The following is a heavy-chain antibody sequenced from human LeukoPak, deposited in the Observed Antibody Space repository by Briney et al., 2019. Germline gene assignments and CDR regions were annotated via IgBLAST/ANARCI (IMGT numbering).Heavy chain of an antibody. CDR1: GFTFSNYW. V-gene: IGHV3-7*01. J-gene: IGHJ4*02. CDR2: IKQDGSEK. Sequence: GGSLRLSCAASGFTFSNYWMSWVRQAPGKGLEWVANIKQDGSEKYYVDSLKGRFTTSRDNAKNSLYLQMNSLRAEDTAVYYCARIGYSSSSIDYWGQGTLVTVSS. CDR3: ARIGYSSSSIDY. D-gene: IGHD6-6*01.